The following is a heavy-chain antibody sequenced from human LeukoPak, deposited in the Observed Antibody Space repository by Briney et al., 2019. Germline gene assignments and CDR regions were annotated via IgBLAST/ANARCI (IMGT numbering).Heavy chain of an antibody. Sequence: SVKVSCKASGGTFSSYAISWVRQAPGQGLELMGGIIPIFGTANYAQKFQGRVTITTDESTSTAYMELSSLRSEDTAVYYCASGRRSGWQTDAFDIWGQGTMVTVSS. CDR2: IIPIFGTA. CDR3: ASGRRSGWQTDAFDI. D-gene: IGHD6-19*01. J-gene: IGHJ3*02. V-gene: IGHV1-69*05. CDR1: GGTFSSYA.